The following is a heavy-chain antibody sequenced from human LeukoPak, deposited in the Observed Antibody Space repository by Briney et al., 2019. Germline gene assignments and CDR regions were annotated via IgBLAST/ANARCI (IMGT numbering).Heavy chain of an antibody. J-gene: IGHJ4*02. CDR3: VKSPGYNYGSSVYFDY. Sequence: PGRSLRLSCAASGFTFDDYAMHWVRQAPGKGLEWVSHISWNSGSITYADSVKGRFTISRDNAKNSLYLQMNSLGAEDTALYYCVKSPGYNYGSSVYFDYWGQGTLVTVSS. V-gene: IGHV3-9*01. D-gene: IGHD3-10*01. CDR1: GFTFDDYA. CDR2: ISWNSGSI.